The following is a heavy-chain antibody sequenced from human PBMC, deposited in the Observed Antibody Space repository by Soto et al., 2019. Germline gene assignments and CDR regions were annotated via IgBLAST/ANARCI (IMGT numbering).Heavy chain of an antibody. J-gene: IGHJ4*02. V-gene: IGHV1-69*01. CDR2: IIPIFGTA. CDR3: AREGRDGYHAMIDY. CDR1: GGTFSSYA. D-gene: IGHD5-12*01. Sequence: QVQLVQSGAEVKKPGSSVKVSCKASGGTFSSYAISWVRQAPGQGLEWRGGIIPIFGTANYAQKFQGRVTITADETTSTAYMEMSSLRSEDTDVYYCAREGRDGYHAMIDYWGQGTLVTVSS.